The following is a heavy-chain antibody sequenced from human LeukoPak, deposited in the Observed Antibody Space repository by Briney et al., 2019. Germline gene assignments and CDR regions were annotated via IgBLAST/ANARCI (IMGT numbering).Heavy chain of an antibody. CDR2: IWYDGSNK. J-gene: IGHJ3*02. Sequence: GGSLRLSCAASGFTFSSYAMSWVRQAPGKGLEWVAVIWYDGSNKYYADSVKGRFTISRDNSKNTLYLQMNSLRAEDTAVYYCATPFDRWLVLVPIWGQGTMVTVSS. V-gene: IGHV3-33*08. D-gene: IGHD6-19*01. CDR3: ATPFDRWLVLVPI. CDR1: GFTFSSYA.